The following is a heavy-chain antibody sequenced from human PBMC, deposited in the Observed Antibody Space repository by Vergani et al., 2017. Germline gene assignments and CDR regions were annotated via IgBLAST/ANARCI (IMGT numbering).Heavy chain of an antibody. D-gene: IGHD3-16*01. J-gene: IGHJ5*02. CDR2: IYHSGST. V-gene: IGHV4-38-2*01. Sequence: QVQLQESGPGLVKPSETLSLTCAVSGYSISSGYYWGWIRQPPGKGLEWIGSIYHSGSTYYNPSLKSRVTISVDTSKNQFSLKLSSVTAADTAVYYCARGKGGRRGRRFDPWGQGTLVTVSS. CDR1: GYSISSGYY. CDR3: ARGKGGRRGRRFDP.